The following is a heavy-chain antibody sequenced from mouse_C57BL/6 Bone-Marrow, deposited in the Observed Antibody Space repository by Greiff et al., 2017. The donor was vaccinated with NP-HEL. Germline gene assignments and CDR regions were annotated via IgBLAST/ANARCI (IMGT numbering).Heavy chain of an antibody. V-gene: IGHV5-9-1*02. Sequence: EVHLVESGEGLVKPGGSLKLSCAASGFTFSSYAMSWVRQTPEKRLEWVAYISSGGDYIYYADTVKGRFTISRDNARNTLYLQMSSLKSEDTAMYYCTRDNYPPWFAYWGQGTLVTVSA. J-gene: IGHJ3*01. CDR2: ISSGGDYI. CDR3: TRDNYPPWFAY. CDR1: GFTFSSYA. D-gene: IGHD1-3*01.